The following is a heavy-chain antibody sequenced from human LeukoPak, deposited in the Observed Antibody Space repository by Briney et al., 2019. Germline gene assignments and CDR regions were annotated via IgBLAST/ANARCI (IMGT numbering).Heavy chain of an antibody. CDR2: IYYSGSP. Sequence: SETLPLTCTVAGGSISPYYWNWIRQPPGKRLEWIGHIYYSGSPAYNPSLKSRVTMSVDMSKNQLSLEVSSVTAADTAVYYCPRGSSGNAWNYSYWGQGTLVTVSS. D-gene: IGHD1-7*01. V-gene: IGHV4-59*08. CDR3: PRGSSGNAWNYSY. CDR1: GGSISPYY. J-gene: IGHJ4*02.